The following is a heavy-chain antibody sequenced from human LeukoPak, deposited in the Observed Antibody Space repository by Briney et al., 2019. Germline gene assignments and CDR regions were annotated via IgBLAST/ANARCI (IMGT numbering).Heavy chain of an antibody. D-gene: IGHD3-9*01. CDR3: AKAGWPDTLTGYADY. CDR2: IWYDGSNK. Sequence: GRSLRLSCAASGFTFSSYGMHWVRQAPGKGLEWVAVIWYDGSNKYYADSVKGRFTISRDNSKNTLYLQMNSLRAEDTAVYYCAKAGWPDTLTGYADYWGQGTLVTVSS. V-gene: IGHV3-33*06. J-gene: IGHJ4*02. CDR1: GFTFSSYG.